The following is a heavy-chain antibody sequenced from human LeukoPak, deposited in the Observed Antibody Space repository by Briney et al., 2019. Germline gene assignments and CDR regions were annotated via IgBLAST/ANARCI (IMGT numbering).Heavy chain of an antibody. Sequence: PSETLSLTCAVYGGSFSGYYWSWIRQPPGKGLEWIGEINHSGSTNYNPSLKSRVTISVDTFKNQFSLKLSSVTAADTAVYYCARGFGRGVFGVVTRAAFNIWGQGTMVTVSS. D-gene: IGHD3-3*01. J-gene: IGHJ3*02. CDR3: ARGFGRGVFGVVTRAAFNI. CDR2: INHSGST. V-gene: IGHV4-34*01. CDR1: GGSFSGYY.